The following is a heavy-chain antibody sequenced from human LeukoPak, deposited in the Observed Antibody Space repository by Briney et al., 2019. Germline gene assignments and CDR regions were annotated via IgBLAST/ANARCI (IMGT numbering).Heavy chain of an antibody. D-gene: IGHD4-11*01. CDR1: GFSFSSYA. Sequence: TGGSLRLSCAASGFSFSSYAMRWVRQAPGKGLEWVSSISRSGDTTYYADSVKGRFTISRDNSKNTLYLQMNSLRAEDTAVYFCADSNYWYPIDYWGQGTLVTVSS. V-gene: IGHV3-23*01. CDR2: ISRSGDTT. J-gene: IGHJ4*02. CDR3: ADSNYWYPIDY.